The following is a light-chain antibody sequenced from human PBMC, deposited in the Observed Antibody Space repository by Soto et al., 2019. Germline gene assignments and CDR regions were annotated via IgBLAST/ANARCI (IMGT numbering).Light chain of an antibody. CDR3: CSYAGSSTSV. V-gene: IGLV2-23*01. CDR2: EGS. CDR1: SSDVGNYNL. Sequence: QSVLTQPASVSGSPGQSITISCTGISSDVGNYNLVSWYQQYPGRAPKLIIYEGSKRPSGVSNRFSGSKSGNTASLTISGLQAEDEADYYCCSYAGSSTSVFGTGTKVTV. J-gene: IGLJ1*01.